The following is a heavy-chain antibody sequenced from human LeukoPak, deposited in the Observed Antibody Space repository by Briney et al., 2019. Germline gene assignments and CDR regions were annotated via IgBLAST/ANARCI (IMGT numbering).Heavy chain of an antibody. CDR2: IYSGGST. V-gene: IGHV3-53*01. Sequence: QSGGSLRLSCAASGFTVSSNYMSWVRQAPGKGLEWVSVIYSGGSTYYADSVKGRFTISRDDSQNTVYLQMDSLRAEDTAVYYCTTRLQHHFDYWGQGTQVTVSS. CDR1: GFTVSSNY. CDR3: TTRLQHHFDY. D-gene: IGHD2-15*01. J-gene: IGHJ4*02.